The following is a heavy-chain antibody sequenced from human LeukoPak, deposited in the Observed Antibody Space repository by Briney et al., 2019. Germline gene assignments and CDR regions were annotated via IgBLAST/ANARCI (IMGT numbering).Heavy chain of an antibody. CDR2: IIPIFGTA. V-gene: IGHV1-69*13. D-gene: IGHD3-22*01. J-gene: IGHJ5*02. CDR3: ARDLRNYDSSGEFDP. CDR1: GGTFSSYA. Sequence: SVKVSCKASGGTFSSYAINWVRQAPGQGLEWMGGIIPIFGTANYAQKFQGRVTITADESTSTAYMELSSLRSEDKAVYYCARDLRNYDSSGEFDPWGQGTLVTVSS.